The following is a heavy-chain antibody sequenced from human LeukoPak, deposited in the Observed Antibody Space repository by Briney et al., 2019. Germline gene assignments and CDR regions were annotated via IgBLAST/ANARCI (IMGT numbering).Heavy chain of an antibody. CDR1: GYAFTSYG. V-gene: IGHV1-18*04. Sequence: GASVKVSCTASGYAFTSYGISWVRLAPGQGHERKGWISTYNGSTNYAQKVQGRVNMTTDTSTSTAYMELRSLRSDDTAVYYCATTYGSGSNYFDYWGQGTLVTVSS. D-gene: IGHD3-10*01. CDR2: ISTYNGST. CDR3: ATTYGSGSNYFDY. J-gene: IGHJ4*02.